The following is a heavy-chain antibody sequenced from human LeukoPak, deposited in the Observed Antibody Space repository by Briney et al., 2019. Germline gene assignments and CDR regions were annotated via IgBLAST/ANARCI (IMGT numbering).Heavy chain of an antibody. Sequence: GGSLRLSCAASGFTFSSYAMHWVRQAPGKGLERVAVISYDGSNKYYADSVKGRFTISRDNSKNTLYLQMNSLRAEDTAVYYCARDRWYSSSVFDYWGQGTLVTVSS. CDR1: GFTFSSYA. CDR3: ARDRWYSSSVFDY. V-gene: IGHV3-30*01. D-gene: IGHD6-13*01. J-gene: IGHJ4*02. CDR2: ISYDGSNK.